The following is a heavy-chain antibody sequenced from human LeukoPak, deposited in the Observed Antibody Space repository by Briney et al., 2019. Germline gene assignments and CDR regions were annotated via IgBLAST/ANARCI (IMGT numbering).Heavy chain of an antibody. Sequence: GGSLRLSCAASGFTFNNCNMNWVRQAPGRALEWVSSITSSGTYIFYADSVKGRFTISRDNAKNSLYLQMNSLGPEDTAVYYCARDLGQYYDTSDNWFDPWGQGTLVTVSS. CDR3: ARDLGQYYDTSDNWFDP. D-gene: IGHD3-22*01. CDR1: GFTFNNCN. CDR2: ITSSGTYI. V-gene: IGHV3-21*01. J-gene: IGHJ5*02.